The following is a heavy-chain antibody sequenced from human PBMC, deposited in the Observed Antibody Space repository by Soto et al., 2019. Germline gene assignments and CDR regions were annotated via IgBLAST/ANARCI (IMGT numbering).Heavy chain of an antibody. J-gene: IGHJ6*02. Sequence: ASVKVSCKASGYTFTNYGISWVRQAPGQGLEWMGWISAYNGNTNYAQKLQGRVTMTTDASTSTAYMELRSLRSDDTAVYYCARDTDSSSWRHYYYYYGMDVWGQGTTVTVS. V-gene: IGHV1-18*01. CDR1: GYTFTNYG. D-gene: IGHD6-13*01. CDR2: ISAYNGNT. CDR3: ARDTDSSSWRHYYYYYGMDV.